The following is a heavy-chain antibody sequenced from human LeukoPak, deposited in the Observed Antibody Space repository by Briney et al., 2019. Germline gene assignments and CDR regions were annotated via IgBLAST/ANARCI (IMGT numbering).Heavy chain of an antibody. V-gene: IGHV1-24*01. CDR1: GYTLTELS. D-gene: IGHD6-13*01. Sequence: ASVKVSCKVSGYTLTELSMHWVRQAPGKGLEWMGGFDPEDGETIYAQKFQGRVTMTEDTSTDTAYMELSSLRSEDTAVYYCATESPGYSSSWYRSDLDYWGQGTLVTVSS. CDR3: ATESPGYSSSWYRSDLDY. CDR2: FDPEDGET. J-gene: IGHJ4*02.